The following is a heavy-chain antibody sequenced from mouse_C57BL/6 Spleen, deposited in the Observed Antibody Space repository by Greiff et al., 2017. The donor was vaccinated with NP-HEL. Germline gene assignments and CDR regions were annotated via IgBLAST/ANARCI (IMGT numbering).Heavy chain of an antibody. Sequence: LQQSGASVKISCTASGYAFSSYWMTWVKQRLGKGLEWIGQIYPGVGDTNYNGKFKGKATLTADKSSSTAYMQLSSLASEDSAVYICARESNYGYWGQGTTLTVSS. CDR3: ARESNYGY. D-gene: IGHD2-5*01. CDR2: IYPGVGDT. J-gene: IGHJ2*01. CDR1: GYAFSSYW. V-gene: IGHV1-80*01.